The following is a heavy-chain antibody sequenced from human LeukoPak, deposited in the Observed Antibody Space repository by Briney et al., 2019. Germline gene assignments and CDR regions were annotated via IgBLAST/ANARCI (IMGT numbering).Heavy chain of an antibody. J-gene: IGHJ4*02. CDR1: GFTFDDYA. CDR3: AKDYCSSTTCYYNY. V-gene: IGHV3-9*01. Sequence: GGSLRLPCAASGFTFDDYAMHWVRQAPGKGLEWVSGISWNSGNIGYADSVKGRFTISRDNAKNSLFLQMNSLRAEDTALYYCAKDYCSSTTCYYNYWGQGTLVTVSS. CDR2: ISWNSGNI. D-gene: IGHD2-2*01.